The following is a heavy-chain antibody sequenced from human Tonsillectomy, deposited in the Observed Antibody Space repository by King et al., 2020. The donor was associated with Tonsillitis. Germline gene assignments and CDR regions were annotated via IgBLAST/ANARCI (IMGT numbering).Heavy chain of an antibody. CDR1: GFTFWSCA. Sequence: VQLVESGGGLVQPGGSLRLSCAASGFTFWSCAMNWVRQAPGKGLEWLSGVSGSGGTTYYADSVRGRFTISRDNSNNTLHLHMNNLTAEDMAVYYCAKSGEGLTTVTTDWGQGTLVSVSS. J-gene: IGHJ4*02. V-gene: IGHV3-23*04. CDR2: VSGSGGTT. CDR3: AKSGEGLTTVTTD. D-gene: IGHD4-17*01.